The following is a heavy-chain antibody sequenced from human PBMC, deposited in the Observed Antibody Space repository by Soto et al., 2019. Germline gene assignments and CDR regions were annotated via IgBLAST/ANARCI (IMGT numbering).Heavy chain of an antibody. CDR3: ARDPGIAVAGTSY. J-gene: IGHJ4*02. CDR1: GYTFTGYY. Sequence: AAVKVSCKASGYTFTGYYMHWVRQAPGQGLEWMGWINPNSGGTNYAQKFQGRVTMTRDTSISTAYMELSRLRSDDTAVYYCARDPGIAVAGTSYWGQGTLVTVSS. CDR2: INPNSGGT. V-gene: IGHV1-2*02. D-gene: IGHD6-19*01.